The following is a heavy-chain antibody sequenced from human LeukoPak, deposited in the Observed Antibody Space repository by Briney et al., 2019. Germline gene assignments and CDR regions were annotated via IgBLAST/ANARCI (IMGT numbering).Heavy chain of an antibody. D-gene: IGHD2-15*01. CDR3: ARADCSGGSCPYDMDV. J-gene: IGHJ6*02. CDR1: GFTFSSYE. Sequence: GGSLRLSCAASGFTFSSYEMNWVRQAPGKGLEWVSYISSSGSTIYYADSVKGRFTISRDNAKNSLYLQMNSLRAEDTAVYHCARADCSGGSCPYDMDVWGQGTTVTVSS. CDR2: ISSSGSTI. V-gene: IGHV3-48*03.